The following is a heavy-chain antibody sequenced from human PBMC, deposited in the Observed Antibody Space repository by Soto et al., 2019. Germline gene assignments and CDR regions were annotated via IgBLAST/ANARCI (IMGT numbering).Heavy chain of an antibody. CDR3: ARQYDSSAYYFDY. J-gene: IGHJ4*02. CDR2: IYPGDSDT. CDR1: GYSFTSYW. Sequence: GEALKISCKGSGYSFTSYWIGWVRQMPGKGLEWMGIIYPGDSDTRYSPSFQGQVTISADKSISTAYLQWSSLKASDTAMYYCARQYDSSAYYFDYWGQGTLVTVSS. D-gene: IGHD3-22*01. V-gene: IGHV5-51*01.